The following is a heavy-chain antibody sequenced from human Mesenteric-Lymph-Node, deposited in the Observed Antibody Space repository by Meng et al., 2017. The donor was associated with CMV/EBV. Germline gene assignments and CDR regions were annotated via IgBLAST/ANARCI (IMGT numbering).Heavy chain of an antibody. CDR2: ISSSSSYI. D-gene: IGHD5-24*01. Sequence: LRLYCAASGFTFSSYSMSWVRQAPGKGLEWVSSISSSSSYIYYADSVKGRFTISRDNAKNSLYLQMNSLRAEDTAVYYCAREVELDYWGQGTLVTVSS. CDR1: GFTFSSYS. V-gene: IGHV3-21*01. CDR3: AREVELDY. J-gene: IGHJ4*02.